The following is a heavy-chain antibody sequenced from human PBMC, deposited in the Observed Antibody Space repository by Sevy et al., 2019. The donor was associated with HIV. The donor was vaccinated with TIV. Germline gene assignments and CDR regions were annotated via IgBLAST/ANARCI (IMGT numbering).Heavy chain of an antibody. Sequence: GGSLRLSCVASGFNFRNFWMSWVRQAPGKGLECLADIKQDGSEAYYVDSVKGRFTISRDNAKNSLYLQMNSLRDEDTAMYFCARDKEVGASILDAWGQGTPVTVSS. CDR1: GFNFRNFW. CDR3: ARDKEVGASILDA. J-gene: IGHJ5*02. D-gene: IGHD1-26*01. V-gene: IGHV3-7*03. CDR2: IKQDGSEA.